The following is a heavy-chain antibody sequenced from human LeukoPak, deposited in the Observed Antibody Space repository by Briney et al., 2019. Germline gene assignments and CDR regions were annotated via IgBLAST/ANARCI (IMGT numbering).Heavy chain of an antibody. J-gene: IGHJ4*02. CDR1: GGSISSYY. D-gene: IGHD6-13*01. V-gene: IGHV4-34*01. CDR2: INHSGST. CDR3: ARGMNWGYSSRYYFDY. Sequence: SETLSLTCTVSGGSISSYYWSWIRQPPGKGLEWIGEINHSGSTNYNPSLKSRVTISVDTSKNQFSLKLSSVTAADTAVYYCARGMNWGYSSRYYFDYWGQGTLVTVSS.